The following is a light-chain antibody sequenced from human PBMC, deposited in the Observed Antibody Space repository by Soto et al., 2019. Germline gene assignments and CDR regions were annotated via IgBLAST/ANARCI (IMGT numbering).Light chain of an antibody. CDR1: NIEIKS. Sequence: SYELTQPPSVSVAPGQTARITCGGNNIEIKSVHWYQQKPGQAPVLVVYDDGDRTTGIPERFSGSKSGNTATLTTSGVEAGDEADYYCQVWDTTNPVIFGGGTKLTVL. CDR3: QVWDTTNPVI. CDR2: DDG. V-gene: IGLV3-21*02. J-gene: IGLJ2*01.